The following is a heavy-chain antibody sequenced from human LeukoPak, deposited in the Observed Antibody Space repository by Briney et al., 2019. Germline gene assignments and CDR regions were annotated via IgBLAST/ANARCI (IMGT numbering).Heavy chain of an antibody. J-gene: IGHJ4*02. CDR2: IYYSGST. V-gene: IGHV4-31*03. Sequence: SVTLSLTCTVSGGSISSGGYYWSWIRQHPGKGLEWIGYIYYSGSTYYNPSLRSRVTISVDTSKNQFSLKLSSVTAADTAVYYCARGYHGHYYDSSGSIDYWGQGTLVTVSS. D-gene: IGHD3-22*01. CDR1: GGSISSGGYY. CDR3: ARGYHGHYYDSSGSIDY.